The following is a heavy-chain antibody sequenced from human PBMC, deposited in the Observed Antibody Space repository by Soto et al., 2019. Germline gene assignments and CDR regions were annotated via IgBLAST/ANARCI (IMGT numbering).Heavy chain of an antibody. CDR2: ISYDGSNK. J-gene: IGHJ5*02. D-gene: IGHD3-16*01. V-gene: IGHV3-30-3*01. Sequence: PGGSLRLSCAASGFTFSSYAMHWVRQAPGKGLEWVAVISYDGSNKYYADSVKGRFTISRDNSKNTLYLQMNSLRVEDTAVYYCARDDYGFDPWGQGTLVTVSS. CDR3: ARDDYGFDP. CDR1: GFTFSSYA.